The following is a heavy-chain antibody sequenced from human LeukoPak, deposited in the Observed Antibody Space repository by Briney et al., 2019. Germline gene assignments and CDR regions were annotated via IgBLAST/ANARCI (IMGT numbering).Heavy chain of an antibody. CDR3: ARDLGGGDYFSGFGY. CDR2: VSGSGGST. CDR1: GFTFSSYA. V-gene: IGHV3-23*01. D-gene: IGHD4-17*01. Sequence: GGSLRLSCAASGFTFSSYAMSWVRQAPGKGLEWVSAVSGSGGSTYYADSVKGRFTISRDNSKNTLYLQMNSLRAEDTAVYYCARDLGGGDYFSGFGYWGQGTLVTVSS. J-gene: IGHJ4*02.